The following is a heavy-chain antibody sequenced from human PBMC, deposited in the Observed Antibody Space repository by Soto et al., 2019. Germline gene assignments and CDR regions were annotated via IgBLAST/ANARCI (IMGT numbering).Heavy chain of an antibody. CDR1: GGSISSYY. Sequence: SETLSLTCTVSGGSISSYYWSWIRQPPGKGLEWIGYIYYSGSTYYNPSLKSRVTISVDTSKNQFSLKLSSVTAADTAVYYCARHKATTVIYYFDYWGQGTLVTVSS. CDR3: ARHKATTVIYYFDY. J-gene: IGHJ4*02. CDR2: IYYSGST. D-gene: IGHD4-17*01. V-gene: IGHV4-59*04.